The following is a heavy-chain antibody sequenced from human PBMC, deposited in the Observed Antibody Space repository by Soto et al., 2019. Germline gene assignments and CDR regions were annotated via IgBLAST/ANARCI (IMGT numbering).Heavy chain of an antibody. J-gene: IGHJ4*02. D-gene: IGHD3-10*01. CDR1: GGSISSSSYY. Sequence: QLQLQESGPGLVKPSETLSLTCTVSGGSISSSSYYWGWIRQPPGKGLEWIGSIYYSGSTYYNPSIKSRVTISVDTSKNQFSLKLSSVTAADTAVYYCARGSGSYYGYFDYWGQGTLVTVSS. CDR2: IYYSGST. V-gene: IGHV4-39*01. CDR3: ARGSGSYYGYFDY.